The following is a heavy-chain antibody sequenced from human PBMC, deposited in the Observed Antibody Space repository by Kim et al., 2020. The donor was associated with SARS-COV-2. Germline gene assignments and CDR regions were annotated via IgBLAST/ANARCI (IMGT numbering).Heavy chain of an antibody. D-gene: IGHD2-2*01. CDR2: ISWDGGST. CDR3: AKGQIPGPDILVVPAAF. V-gene: IGHV3-43*01. Sequence: GGSLRLSCAASGFTFDDYTMHWVRQAPGKGLEWVSLISWDGGSTYYADSVKGRFTISRDNSKNSLYLQMNSLRTEDTAFYYCAKGQIPGPDILVVPAAF. J-gene: IGHJ3*01. CDR1: GFTFDDYT.